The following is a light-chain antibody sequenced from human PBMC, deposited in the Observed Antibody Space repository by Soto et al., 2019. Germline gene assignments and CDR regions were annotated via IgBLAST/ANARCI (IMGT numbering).Light chain of an antibody. CDR2: KAS. Sequence: DIQMTQSPSTLSASVGDRVTITCRASQGISSWLAWYQQKPGKAPKLLIYKASSLESRVPSRFSGSGSGTEFTLTISSLQPDDFATYYCQQYNSYPWTFGQGTKVEIK. CDR3: QQYNSYPWT. CDR1: QGISSW. J-gene: IGKJ1*01. V-gene: IGKV1-5*03.